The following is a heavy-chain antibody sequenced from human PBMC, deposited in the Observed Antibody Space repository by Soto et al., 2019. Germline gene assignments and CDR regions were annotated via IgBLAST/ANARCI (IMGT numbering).Heavy chain of an antibody. Sequence: PSETLSLTCAVSGYSISLGYYWGWIRQPPGKGLEWIGSIYHSGNTDYNPSLKSRLAISIDTSKNQFSLKLSSVTAADTAVYFCAREGGESSDGLYYFDSWGQGSLVTVSS. CDR3: AREGGESSDGLYYFDS. CDR1: GYSISLGYY. CDR2: IYHSGNT. J-gene: IGHJ4*02. V-gene: IGHV4-38-2*02. D-gene: IGHD3-16*01.